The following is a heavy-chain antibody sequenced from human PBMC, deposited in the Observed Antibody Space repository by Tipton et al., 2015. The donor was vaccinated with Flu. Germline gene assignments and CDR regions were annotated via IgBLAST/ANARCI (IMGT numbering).Heavy chain of an antibody. D-gene: IGHD5-12*01. CDR1: GFTFSNYA. V-gene: IGHV3-23*01. Sequence: SLRLSCAASGFTFSNYAMSWVRQAPGKGLEWVSAISNSGGSTYYADSVKGRFTISRDNSKNTLHLQMNSLRAEDTAVYYCAKVWLRLGGDYWGQGTLVTVSS. J-gene: IGHJ4*02. CDR3: AKVWLRLGGDY. CDR2: ISNSGGST.